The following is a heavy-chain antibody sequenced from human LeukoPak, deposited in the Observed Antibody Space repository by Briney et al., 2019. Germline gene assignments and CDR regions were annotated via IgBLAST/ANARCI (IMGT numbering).Heavy chain of an antibody. V-gene: IGHV4-61*01. Sequence: SETLSLTCTVSGGSISSGTYYWSWIRQPPGKGLEWIGYIYYSGSTNYNPSLKSRVTISVDTSKNQFSLKLSSVTAADTAVYYCARISRKITIFGVVTGAFDIWGQGTMVTVSS. CDR2: IYYSGST. D-gene: IGHD3-3*01. CDR1: GGSISSGTYY. CDR3: ARISRKITIFGVVTGAFDI. J-gene: IGHJ3*02.